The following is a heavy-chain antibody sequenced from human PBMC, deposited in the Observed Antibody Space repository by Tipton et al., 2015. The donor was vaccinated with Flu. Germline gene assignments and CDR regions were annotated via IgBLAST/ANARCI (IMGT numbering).Heavy chain of an antibody. D-gene: IGHD2-2*02. CDR2: IYYSGST. CDR3: ARERHSVVPAAIPARWFGP. J-gene: IGHJ5*02. Sequence: TLSLTCTVSGGSISSGGYYWSWIRQHPGKGLEWIGYIYYSGSTYYNPSLKSRVTISVDTSKKQFSLKLSSVTAADTAVYYCARERHSVVPAAIPARWFGPWGQGTLVTLSS. V-gene: IGHV4-31*03. CDR1: GGSISSGGYY.